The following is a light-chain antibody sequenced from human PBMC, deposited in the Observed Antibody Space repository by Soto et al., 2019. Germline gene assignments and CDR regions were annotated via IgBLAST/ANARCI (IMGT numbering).Light chain of an antibody. V-gene: IGLV2-23*02. CDR2: EVS. Sequence: QSVLTQPASVSGSPGQSITTSCTGTSSDVGNYNLVSWYQHHPGKAPKLMIYEVSKRPSGVSNRFSGSKSGDTASLTISGLQAEDEADYYCCSYAGSNYVFGTGTKVTVL. J-gene: IGLJ1*01. CDR3: CSYAGSNYV. CDR1: SSDVGNYNL.